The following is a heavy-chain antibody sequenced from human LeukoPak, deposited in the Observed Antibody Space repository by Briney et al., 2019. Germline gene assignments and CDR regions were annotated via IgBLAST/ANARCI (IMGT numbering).Heavy chain of an antibody. J-gene: IGHJ4*02. Sequence: GGSLRLSRAASGFTFSDYYMSWIRQAPGKGLEWVSYISSSGSTIYYADSVKGRFTISRDNAKNSLYLQMNSLRAEDTAVYYCARDFPADIVLMVYGFDYWGQGTLVTVSS. CDR3: ARDFPADIVLMVYGFDY. V-gene: IGHV3-11*04. CDR2: ISSSGSTI. D-gene: IGHD2-8*01. CDR1: GFTFSDYY.